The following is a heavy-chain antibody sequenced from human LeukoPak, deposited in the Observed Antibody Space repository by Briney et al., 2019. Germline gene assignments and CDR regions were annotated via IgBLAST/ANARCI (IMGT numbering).Heavy chain of an antibody. CDR1: GLTVSTDY. Sequence: GGSLRLSCAASGLTVSTDYMTWVRQAPGKGLEWVSVIYSGGSTYFADSVKGRFTISRDNSKNTLYLQMNSLRAEDTAVYFCAKGEYSRTSYYHYYMDVWGKGTTVTVSS. V-gene: IGHV3-53*05. CDR3: AKGEYSRTSYYHYYMDV. CDR2: IYSGGST. D-gene: IGHD6-6*01. J-gene: IGHJ6*03.